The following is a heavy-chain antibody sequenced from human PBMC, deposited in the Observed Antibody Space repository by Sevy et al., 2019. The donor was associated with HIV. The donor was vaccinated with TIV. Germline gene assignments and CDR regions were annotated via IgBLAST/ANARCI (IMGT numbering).Heavy chain of an antibody. CDR2: IRSKGYDRTI. CDR3: SRGEVTAGGGGFDY. Sequence: GGSLRLSCRATGFTFDEYGVSWVRQAPGKGLEWVGFIRSKGYDRTIEHAASVKGRFTISRDNSKSNAYMQMSSLKSEGTAIYYCSRGEVTAGGGGFDYWGQGTLVTVSS. D-gene: IGHD6-25*01. J-gene: IGHJ4*02. CDR1: GFTFDEYG. V-gene: IGHV3-49*04.